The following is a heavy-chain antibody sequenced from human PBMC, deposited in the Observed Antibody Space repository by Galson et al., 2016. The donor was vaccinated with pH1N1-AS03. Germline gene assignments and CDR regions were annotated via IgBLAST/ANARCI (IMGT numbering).Heavy chain of an antibody. D-gene: IGHD2-2*01. V-gene: IGHV1-18*04. J-gene: IGHJ4*02. Sequence: SVKVSCKASGYTFTSCGITWVRQAPGQGLEWMGWISGYNGNTNYGQKVQGRVTLTTETSTSTAYMEMRSLGSDDTAVYYCARGCSSTSCLESGSGYLDFWGQGTLVTVSS. CDR1: GYTFTSCG. CDR2: ISGYNGNT. CDR3: ARGCSSTSCLESGSGYLDF.